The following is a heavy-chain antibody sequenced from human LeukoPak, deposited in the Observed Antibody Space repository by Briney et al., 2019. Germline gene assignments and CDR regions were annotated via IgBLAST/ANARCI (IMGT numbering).Heavy chain of an antibody. CDR2: ISYDGNNK. V-gene: IGHV3-30-3*01. D-gene: IGHD6-13*01. CDR3: ARDQEAAGTRGIYYFDY. Sequence: GGSLRLSCAASGFTFSNYAMHWVRQAPGKGLEWVAVISYDGNNKYYADSVKGRFTISRDNSKNTLYLQMNSLRTEDTAVYYCARDQEAAGTRGIYYFDYWGQGTLVTVSS. J-gene: IGHJ4*02. CDR1: GFTFSNYA.